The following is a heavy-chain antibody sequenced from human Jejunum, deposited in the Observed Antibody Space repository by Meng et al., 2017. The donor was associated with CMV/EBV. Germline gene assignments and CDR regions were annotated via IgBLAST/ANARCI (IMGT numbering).Heavy chain of an antibody. CDR3: VREQFLTGSSIDY. CDR2: VYPSGAT. D-gene: IGHD6-6*01. Sequence: GYSISSCSYWAWIRQSPGKGLEWLGSVYPSGATFYNPSIKSRVSMSMDMSKNQFSLKVTSVTAADTAVYYCVREQFLTGSSIDYWGQGTLVTVSS. V-gene: IGHV4-38-2*02. J-gene: IGHJ4*02. CDR1: GYSISSCSY.